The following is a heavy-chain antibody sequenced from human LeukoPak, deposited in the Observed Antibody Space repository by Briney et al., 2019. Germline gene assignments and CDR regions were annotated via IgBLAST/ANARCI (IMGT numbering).Heavy chain of an antibody. CDR3: ARYSISEYSYGPAVFDY. Sequence: SVKVSCKASGGTFSSYAISWVRQAPGQGLEWMGGISPIFGTANYAQKFQGRVTITADESTSTAYMELSSLRSEDTAVYYCARYSISEYSYGPAVFDYWGHGTLVTVSS. CDR2: ISPIFGTA. V-gene: IGHV1-69*13. CDR1: GGTFSSYA. D-gene: IGHD5-18*01. J-gene: IGHJ4*01.